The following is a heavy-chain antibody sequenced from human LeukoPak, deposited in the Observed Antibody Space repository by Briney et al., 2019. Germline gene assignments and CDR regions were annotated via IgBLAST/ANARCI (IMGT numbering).Heavy chain of an antibody. D-gene: IGHD2-15*01. CDR1: GYTFTTYD. CDR2: MNPNSGNT. Sequence: ASVRVSCKASGYTFTTYDINWVRQVTGQGLEWMGWMNPNSGNTGYAQKFQDRVTMTRDTSISTAYMELSRLRSDDTAVYYCARGLRVVVAANPLSYWGQGTLVTVSS. V-gene: IGHV1-8*01. J-gene: IGHJ4*02. CDR3: ARGLRVVVAANPLSY.